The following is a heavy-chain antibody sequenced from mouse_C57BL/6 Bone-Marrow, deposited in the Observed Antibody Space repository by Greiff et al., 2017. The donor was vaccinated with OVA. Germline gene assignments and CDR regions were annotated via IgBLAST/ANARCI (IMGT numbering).Heavy chain of an antibody. CDR1: GFTFSSYA. V-gene: IGHV5-4*01. J-gene: IGHJ2*01. Sequence: EVQLQQSGGGLVKPGGSLKLSCAASGFTFSSYAMSWVRQTPEKRLEWVATISDGGSYTYYPDNVKGRFTISRDKAKNNLYLQMSHLKSEDTAMYYCARSYDYDFDYWGQGTTLTVSS. CDR2: ISDGGSYT. CDR3: ARSYDYDFDY. D-gene: IGHD2-4*01.